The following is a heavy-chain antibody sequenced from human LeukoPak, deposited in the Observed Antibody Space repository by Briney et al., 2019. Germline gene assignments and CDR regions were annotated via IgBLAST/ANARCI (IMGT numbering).Heavy chain of an antibody. CDR3: ARWDYGGNSVGAFDI. J-gene: IGHJ3*02. Sequence: GGSLRLSCAASGFTFSSYSMNWVRQAPGKGLEWVSSISSSSSYIYYADSVKGRFTISRDNAKNSLYLQMNSLRAEDTAVYYCARWDYGGNSVGAFDIWGQGTMVTVSS. CDR1: GFTFSSYS. CDR2: ISSSSSYI. V-gene: IGHV3-21*01. D-gene: IGHD4-23*01.